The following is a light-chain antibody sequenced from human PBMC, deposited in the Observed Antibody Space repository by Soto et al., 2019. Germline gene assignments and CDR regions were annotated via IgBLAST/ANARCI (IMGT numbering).Light chain of an antibody. CDR3: QQYGSSGT. CDR1: QSVSSY. Sequence: IVLTQSPGTLSLSPWERATLSCRASQSVSSYLAGYQQKPGQAPRLLIYGASNRATGIPDRFSGSGSGTDFTLTISRLEPEDFAVYYCQQYGSSGTFGQGTKVDIK. V-gene: IGKV3-20*01. CDR2: GAS. J-gene: IGKJ1*01.